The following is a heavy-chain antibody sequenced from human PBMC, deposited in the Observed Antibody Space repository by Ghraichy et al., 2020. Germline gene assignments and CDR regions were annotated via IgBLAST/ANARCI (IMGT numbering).Heavy chain of an antibody. D-gene: IGHD2/OR15-2a*01. J-gene: IGHJ6*02. CDR1: GYTFTGYG. CDR3: GRAGESTWHNYGLDV. V-gene: IGHV1-18*01. CDR2: IGAYRDNT. Sequence: SVKVSCKASGYTFTGYGITWVRQAPGQGLEWMGWIGAYRDNTNYARKLQGRVTMTTDTSTTTAYMELRTLRSDDTAVYYCGRAGESTWHNYGLDVWGQGTTVTVSS.